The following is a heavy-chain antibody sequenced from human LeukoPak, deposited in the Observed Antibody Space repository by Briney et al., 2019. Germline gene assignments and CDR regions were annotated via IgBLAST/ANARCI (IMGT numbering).Heavy chain of an antibody. CDR1: RFTFSNYN. V-gene: IGHV3-48*01. J-gene: IGHJ3*02. D-gene: IGHD3-22*01. CDR3: ARDSGYPRAHGFDI. Sequence: GGSLRLSCAASRFTFSNYNMNWVRQAPGKGLEWVSFITTSCSTIYYADSVKGRFTISRDNDKNSLYLQMNSLRAEDTAVYYCARDSGYPRAHGFDIWGQGTMVTVSS. CDR2: ITTSCSTI.